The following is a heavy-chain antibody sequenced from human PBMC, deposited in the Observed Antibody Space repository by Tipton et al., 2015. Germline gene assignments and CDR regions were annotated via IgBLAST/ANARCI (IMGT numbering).Heavy chain of an antibody. CDR2: ISVSGGAT. CDR1: GFTFSDYY. V-gene: IGHV3-23*01. Sequence: SLRLSCAASGFTFSDYYMSWIRQAPGKGLEWVSAISVSGGATYYADSVKGRFTISRDNSKNTLYLQMNSLRAEDTAMYYCARSWIAAAGPDFFDYWGQGTLVTVSS. CDR3: ARSWIAAAGPDFFDY. D-gene: IGHD6-13*01. J-gene: IGHJ4*02.